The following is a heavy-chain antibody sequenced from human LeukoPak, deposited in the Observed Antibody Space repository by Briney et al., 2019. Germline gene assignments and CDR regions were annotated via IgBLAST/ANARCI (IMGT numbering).Heavy chain of an antibody. CDR2: ISSSSSTI. V-gene: IGHV3-48*01. D-gene: IGHD2-2*01. Sequence: QSGGSLRLSCAASGFTFSSYSMNWVRQAPGKGLEWVSYISSSSSTIYYADSVKGRFTISRDNAKNSLYLQMNSLRAEDTAVYYCARLGDIVVVPAAKGVDYWGQGTLVTVSS. CDR1: GFTFSSYS. CDR3: ARLGDIVVVPAAKGVDY. J-gene: IGHJ4*02.